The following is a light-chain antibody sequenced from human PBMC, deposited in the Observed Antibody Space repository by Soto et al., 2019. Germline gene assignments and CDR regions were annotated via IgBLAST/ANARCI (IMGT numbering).Light chain of an antibody. J-gene: IGKJ5*01. CDR2: DAS. CDR3: QQRSNWPLIT. V-gene: IGKV3-11*01. Sequence: EILMTQSPDTLSVSPGERVTLSCRASRTVSNRLAWYQHKPGQAPRLLIYDASNRAIGIPARFSGSGSGTDFTLTISSLEPEDFAVYYCQQRSNWPLITFGQGTRLEIK. CDR1: RTVSNR.